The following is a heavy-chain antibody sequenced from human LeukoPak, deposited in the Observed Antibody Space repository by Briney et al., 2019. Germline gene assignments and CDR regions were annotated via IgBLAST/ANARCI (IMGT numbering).Heavy chain of an antibody. Sequence: SQTLSLTCTVSGGSISSGSYYWSWIRQPAGKGLEWIGRIYTSGSTNYNPSLKSRVTISVDTSKNQFSLKLSSVTAADTAVYYCARGAIFGVVISWGQGTLVTVSS. J-gene: IGHJ4*02. CDR2: IYTSGST. V-gene: IGHV4-61*02. CDR3: ARGAIFGVVIS. D-gene: IGHD3-3*01. CDR1: GGSISSGSYY.